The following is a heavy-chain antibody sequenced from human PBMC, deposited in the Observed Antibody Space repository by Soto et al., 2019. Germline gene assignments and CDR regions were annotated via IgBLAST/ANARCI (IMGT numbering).Heavy chain of an antibody. Sequence: GASVKVSCKASGYTFTSYGISWVRQAPGQGLEWMGWNSAYNGNTNYAQKLQGRVTMTTDTSTSTAYMELRSLRSDDTAVYYCAGPGYSSSWYSDYYYYGMNVCGQETTVTVAS. CDR1: GYTFTSYG. D-gene: IGHD6-13*01. V-gene: IGHV1-18*04. CDR2: NSAYNGNT. J-gene: IGHJ6*02. CDR3: AGPGYSSSWYSDYYYYGMNV.